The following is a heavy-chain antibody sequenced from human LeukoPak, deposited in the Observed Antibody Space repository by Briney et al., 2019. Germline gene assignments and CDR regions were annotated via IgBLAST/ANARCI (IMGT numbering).Heavy chain of an antibody. CDR1: GYTFTSYG. CDR2: ISAYNGNT. V-gene: IGHV1-18*01. CDR3: AREGDCSGGSCYWFDP. D-gene: IGHD2-15*01. J-gene: IGHJ5*02. Sequence: GASVKVSCKASGYTFTSYGVSWVRQAPGQGLEWMGWISAYNGNTNYAQKLQGRVTMTTDTSTSTAYMELRSLRSDDTAVYYCAREGDCSGGSCYWFDPWGQGTLVTVSS.